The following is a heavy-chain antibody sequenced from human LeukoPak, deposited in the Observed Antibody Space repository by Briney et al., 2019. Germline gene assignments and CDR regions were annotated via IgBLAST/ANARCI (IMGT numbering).Heavy chain of an antibody. J-gene: IGHJ4*02. CDR3: ARPQDTAEAWDY. CDR1: GGSISSSSYY. V-gene: IGHV4-39*01. CDR2: IYYSGST. D-gene: IGHD5-18*01. Sequence: SETLSLTCTVSGGSISSSSYYWGWIRQPPGKGLEWIGSIYYSGSTYYNPSLKSRVTISVDTSKNQFSLKLSSVTAADTAVYYCARPQDTAEAWDYWGQGTLVTVSS.